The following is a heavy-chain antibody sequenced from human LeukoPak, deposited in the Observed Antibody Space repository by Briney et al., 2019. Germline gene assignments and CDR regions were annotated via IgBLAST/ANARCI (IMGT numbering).Heavy chain of an antibody. D-gene: IGHD3-10*01. CDR2: MYSGGTT. CDR1: GLTGRSNY. CDR3: ARDISSAYGWFDP. V-gene: IGHV3-66*01. J-gene: IGHJ5*02. Sequence: GGTLRLSCAASGLTGRSNYMSWVRKAPGKGQEWVSTMYSGGTTNYADSVKGRFTISRDKSNNTLYLQMNSLRAEDTAVYYCARDISSAYGWFDPWGQGTLVTVSS.